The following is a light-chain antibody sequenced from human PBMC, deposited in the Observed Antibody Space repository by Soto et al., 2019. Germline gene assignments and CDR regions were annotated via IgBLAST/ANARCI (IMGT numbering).Light chain of an antibody. Sequence: QSVLTQSSSASASRGSSVKLTCTLSSGHSSNVIAWHQQQPGKAPRFLMKLEGSGSYNKGSGVPDRFSGSSSGADRYLTISNLQPEDEADYYCETWDTNTRVFGGGTKVTVL. J-gene: IGLJ3*02. V-gene: IGLV4-60*03. CDR2: LEGSGSY. CDR3: ETWDTNTRV. CDR1: SGHSSNV.